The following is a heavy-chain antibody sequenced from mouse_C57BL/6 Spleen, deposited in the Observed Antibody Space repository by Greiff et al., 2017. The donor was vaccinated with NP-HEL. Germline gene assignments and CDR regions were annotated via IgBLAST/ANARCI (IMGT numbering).Heavy chain of an antibody. J-gene: IGHJ1*03. CDR3: AISPYYYGSSRYWYFDV. Sequence: QVQLQQPGAELVKPGASVKVSCKASGYTFTSYWMHWVKQRPGQGLAWIGRLHPSDSDTNYNQKFKGKATLTVDKSSSTAYMQLSSLTSEDSAVYYCAISPYYYGSSRYWYFDVWGTGTTVTVSS. CDR2: LHPSDSDT. V-gene: IGHV1-74*01. D-gene: IGHD1-1*01. CDR1: GYTFTSYW.